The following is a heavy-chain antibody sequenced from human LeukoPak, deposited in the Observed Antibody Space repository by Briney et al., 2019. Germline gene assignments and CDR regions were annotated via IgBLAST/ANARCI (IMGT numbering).Heavy chain of an antibody. D-gene: IGHD5-18*01. J-gene: IGHJ4*02. Sequence: GGSLRLSCAASGSTFSSYAMHWVRQAPGKGLEWVALISYDGGIVYYADSVKGRFTISRDSSKNTLYLHMNSLRTEDTAVYYCARDPAGYTYGYWGYFDYWGQGILVTVSS. CDR2: ISYDGGIV. CDR1: GSTFSSYA. CDR3: ARDPAGYTYGYWGYFDY. V-gene: IGHV3-30-3*01.